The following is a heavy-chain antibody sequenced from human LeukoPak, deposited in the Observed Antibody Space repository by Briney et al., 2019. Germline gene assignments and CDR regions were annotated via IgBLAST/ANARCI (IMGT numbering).Heavy chain of an antibody. CDR2: IYYSGST. V-gene: IGHV4-59*02. Sequence: SETLSPTCTVSGVSVSNYDWSWIRQPPGKGLELLGYIYYSGSTNYNPSLKSRVTISVDTSKNQFSLKLSSVTAADTAVYFCARRGGSPLGAFDIWGQGTMVTVSS. J-gene: IGHJ3*02. D-gene: IGHD1-26*01. CDR3: ARRGGSPLGAFDI. CDR1: GVSVSNYD.